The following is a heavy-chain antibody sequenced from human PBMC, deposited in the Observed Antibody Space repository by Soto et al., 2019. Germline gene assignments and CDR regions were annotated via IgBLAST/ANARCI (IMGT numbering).Heavy chain of an antibody. D-gene: IGHD2-15*01. Sequence: ASVKVSCKASGYTFTGYYMHWVRQAPGQGLEWMGWINPNSGGTNYAQKFQGWVTMTRDTSISTAYMELSRLRSDDTAVYYCARGGLVVVVADYCGMDVWGQGTTVTVSS. CDR2: INPNSGGT. J-gene: IGHJ6*02. CDR1: GYTFTGYY. CDR3: ARGGLVVVVADYCGMDV. V-gene: IGHV1-2*04.